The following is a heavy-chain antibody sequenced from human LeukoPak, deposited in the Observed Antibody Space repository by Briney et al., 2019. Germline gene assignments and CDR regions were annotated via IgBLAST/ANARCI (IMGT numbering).Heavy chain of an antibody. D-gene: IGHD3-10*01. CDR1: GGTFSSYA. CDR2: IIPIFGTA. V-gene: IGHV1-69*01. J-gene: IGHJ4*02. CDR3: ATDITVYYGSGSPY. Sequence: SVKVSCKASGGTFSSYAISWVRQAPGQGLEWMGGIIPIFGTANYAQKFQGRVTITADESTSTAYMELSSLRSEDTAVYYCATDITVYYGSGSPYWGQGTLVTVSS.